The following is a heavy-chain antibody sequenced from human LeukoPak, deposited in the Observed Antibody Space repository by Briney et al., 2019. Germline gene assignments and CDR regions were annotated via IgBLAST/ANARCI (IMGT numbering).Heavy chain of an antibody. Sequence: SETLSLTCTVSGGSISRYYWSWIRQPPGKGLEWIGYIYYSGSTNYNPSLKSRVTISVDTSKNQFSLKLSSVTAADTAVYYCARAHCSGGSCSPFDPWGQGILVTVSS. J-gene: IGHJ5*02. CDR2: IYYSGST. CDR3: ARAHCSGGSCSPFDP. V-gene: IGHV4-59*01. CDR1: GGSISRYY. D-gene: IGHD2-15*01.